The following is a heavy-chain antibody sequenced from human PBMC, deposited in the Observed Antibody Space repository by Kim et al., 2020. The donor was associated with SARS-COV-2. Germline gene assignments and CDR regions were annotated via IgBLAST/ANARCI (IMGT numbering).Heavy chain of an antibody. D-gene: IGHD3-22*01. Sequence: SETLSLTCTVSGGSISSYYWSWIRQPPGKGLEWIGYIYYSGSTNYNPSLKSRVTISVDTSKNQFSLKLSSVTAADTAVYYCARGDLSSGGAFDIWGQGTMVTVSS. CDR1: GGSISSYY. CDR2: IYYSGST. V-gene: IGHV4-59*08. CDR3: ARGDLSSGGAFDI. J-gene: IGHJ3*02.